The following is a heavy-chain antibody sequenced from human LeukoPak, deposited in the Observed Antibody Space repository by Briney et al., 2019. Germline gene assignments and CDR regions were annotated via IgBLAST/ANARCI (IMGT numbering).Heavy chain of an antibody. V-gene: IGHV1-69*05. CDR2: IIPIFGTA. CDR1: GGTFSSYA. D-gene: IGHD3-10*01. Sequence: ASVKVSCKASGGTFSSYAISWVQQAPGQGLEWMGRIIPIFGTANYAQKFQGRVTITTDESTSTAYMELSSLRSEDTAVYYCATPRKYYGSRSYFVNFDYWGQGTLVTVSS. CDR3: ATPRKYYGSRSYFVNFDY. J-gene: IGHJ4*02.